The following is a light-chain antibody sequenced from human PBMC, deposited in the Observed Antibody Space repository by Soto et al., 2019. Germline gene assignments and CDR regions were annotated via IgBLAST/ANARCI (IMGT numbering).Light chain of an antibody. CDR2: AIS. CDR1: QSVTSGY. CDR3: QQYATSSPMYT. V-gene: IGKV3-20*01. Sequence: EIVLTQSPGTLSLSPGERATLSCRASQSVTSGYLGWYQQKPGQAPRPLIFAISNRATGISDRVSGSGSGTDLTLTINSLEPEDSAVYYCQQYATSSPMYTFGQGTKVEIK. J-gene: IGKJ2*01.